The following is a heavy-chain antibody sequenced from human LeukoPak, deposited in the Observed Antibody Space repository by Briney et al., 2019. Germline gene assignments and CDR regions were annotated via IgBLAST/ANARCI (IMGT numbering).Heavy chain of an antibody. CDR2: ISYDGSDK. V-gene: IGHV3-30*18. CDR3: AKDPDITMVRGVIIKNYFDY. D-gene: IGHD3-10*01. CDR1: GFTFSSYG. J-gene: IGHJ4*02. Sequence: PGGSLRLSCAASGFTFSSYGMHWVRQAPGKGLEWVAVISYDGSDKYYADSVKGRFTISRDKSENTLYLQMNSLRAEDTAVYYCAKDPDITMVRGVIIKNYFDYWGQGTLVTVSS.